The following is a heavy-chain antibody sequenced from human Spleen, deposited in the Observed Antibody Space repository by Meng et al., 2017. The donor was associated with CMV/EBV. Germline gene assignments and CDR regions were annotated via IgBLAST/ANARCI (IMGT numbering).Heavy chain of an antibody. CDR2: IYSSEST. Sequence: SETLSLTCAVYGGSFSGYYWSWIRQPPGKGLEWIGYIYSSESTDYNPSLKSRVTISIDTSRNQFSLKLSSVTAADTAVYYCARDPSQPPPTYYYYYGMDVWGQGTTVTVSS. CDR3: ARDPSQPPPTYYYYYGMDV. J-gene: IGHJ6*02. V-gene: IGHV4-59*12. CDR1: GGSFSGYY.